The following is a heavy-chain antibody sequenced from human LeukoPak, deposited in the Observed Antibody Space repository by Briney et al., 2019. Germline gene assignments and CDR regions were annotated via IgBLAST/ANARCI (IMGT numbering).Heavy chain of an antibody. CDR1: GYTFTGYY. V-gene: IGHV1-2*02. J-gene: IGHJ6*03. CDR3: ARGPRITLIRGGQWYYYMDV. D-gene: IGHD3-10*01. CDR2: INSNSGST. Sequence: ASVKVSCKASGYTFTGYYMHWVRQAPGQGLEWMGWINSNSGSTKYAQKFQGRVTMTRDTSISTAYMEMSSLRSDDTAVYYCARGPRITLIRGGQWYYYMDVWGKGTTVTISS.